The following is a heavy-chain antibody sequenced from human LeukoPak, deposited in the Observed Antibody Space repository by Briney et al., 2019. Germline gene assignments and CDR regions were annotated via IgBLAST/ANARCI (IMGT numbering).Heavy chain of an antibody. D-gene: IGHD1-26*01. CDR3: ARVPKWELLDAFDI. Sequence: NSDGSSTRYADSVKGRFTVSRDNAKNTLYLQMNSLRAEDTAVYYCARVPKWELLDAFDIWGQGTMVTVSS. CDR2: NSDGSST. J-gene: IGHJ3*02. V-gene: IGHV3-74*01.